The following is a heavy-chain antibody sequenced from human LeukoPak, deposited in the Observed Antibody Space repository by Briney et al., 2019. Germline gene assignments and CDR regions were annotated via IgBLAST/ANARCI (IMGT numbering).Heavy chain of an antibody. V-gene: IGHV3-48*03. CDR1: GFTFSSYE. CDR2: ISSSGSTI. CDR3: AGYYYGSSGYYYPFDY. Sequence: QTGGSLRLSCAASGFTFSSYEMNWVRQAPGKGLEWVSYISSSGSTIYYADSVKGRFTISRDNAKNSLYLQMNSLRAEDTAVYYCAGYYYGSSGYYYPFDYWGQGTLVTVSS. D-gene: IGHD3-22*01. J-gene: IGHJ4*02.